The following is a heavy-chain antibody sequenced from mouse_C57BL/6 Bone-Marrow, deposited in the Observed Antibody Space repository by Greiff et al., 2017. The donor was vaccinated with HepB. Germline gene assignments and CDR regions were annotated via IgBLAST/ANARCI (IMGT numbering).Heavy chain of an antibody. Sequence: VKLVESGPELVKPGASVKISCKASGYAFSSSWMNWVKQRPGKGLEWIGRIYPGDGDTNYNEKFKSKATLTVDKSSSTAYMQLSSLTSEDSAVYYCARSDYYGSKDYWGQGTTLTVSS. D-gene: IGHD1-1*01. V-gene: IGHV1-82*01. J-gene: IGHJ2*01. CDR1: GYAFSSSW. CDR2: IYPGDGDT. CDR3: ARSDYYGSKDY.